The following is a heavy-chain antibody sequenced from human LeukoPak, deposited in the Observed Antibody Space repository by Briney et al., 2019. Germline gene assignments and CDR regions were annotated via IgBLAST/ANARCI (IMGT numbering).Heavy chain of an antibody. Sequence: KPSETLSLTCVVYGGSFSGYYWSWIRQPPGKGLEWIGEINHSGSTNYNPSLKSRVTISVDTSKNQFSLKLSSVTAADTAVYYCAGVVIEYYYYYGMDVWGQGTTVTVSS. V-gene: IGHV4-34*01. CDR1: GGSFSGYY. CDR2: INHSGST. J-gene: IGHJ6*02. D-gene: IGHD3-22*01. CDR3: AGVVIEYYYYYGMDV.